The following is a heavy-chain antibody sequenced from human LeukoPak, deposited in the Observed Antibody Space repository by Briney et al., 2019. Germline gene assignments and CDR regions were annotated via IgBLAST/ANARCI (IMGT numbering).Heavy chain of an antibody. J-gene: IGHJ6*02. Sequence: GGSLRLSCAASGFTFSSYGMHWVRQAPGKGLEWVAVISYDGSNKYYADSVKGRLTISRDNSKNTLYLQMNSLRAEDTAVSYCAKPGGDFDYYYYGMDVWGQGTTVTVSS. CDR3: AKPGGDFDYYYYGMDV. D-gene: IGHD2-21*02. V-gene: IGHV3-30*18. CDR2: ISYDGSNK. CDR1: GFTFSSYG.